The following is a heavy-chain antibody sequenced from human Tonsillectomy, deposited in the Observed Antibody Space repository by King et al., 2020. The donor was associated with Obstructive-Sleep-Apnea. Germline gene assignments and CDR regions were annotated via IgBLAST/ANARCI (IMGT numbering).Heavy chain of an antibody. CDR3: AASLTPGGYDV. V-gene: IGHV3-15*01. D-gene: IGHD2-8*02. Sequence: QLGQSGGGLVKPGGSLRLSCAASGFTCRSAWMTWVRQAPGKGLEWVGRIKNITEGGTIEYKGPVQGRFRLSRDDSKNILFLKMDSLETDDTAVYYCAASLTPGGYDVYGQGTVVTVS. J-gene: IGHJ3*01. CDR1: GFTCRSAW. CDR2: IKNITEGGTI.